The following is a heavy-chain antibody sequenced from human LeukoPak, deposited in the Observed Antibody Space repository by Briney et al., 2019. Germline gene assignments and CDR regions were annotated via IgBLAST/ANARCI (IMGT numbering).Heavy chain of an antibody. CDR1: GGTFSSYA. Sequence: SVKVSCKASGGTFSSYAISWLRQAPGQGVEWMGRIIPILGIANYAQKFQGRVTITADQSTSTAYMELSSLRSEDTAVYYCARDLAGLLGDPWGQGTLVTVSS. CDR3: ARDLAGLLGDP. J-gene: IGHJ5*02. V-gene: IGHV1-69*04. CDR2: IIPILGIA. D-gene: IGHD3-10*01.